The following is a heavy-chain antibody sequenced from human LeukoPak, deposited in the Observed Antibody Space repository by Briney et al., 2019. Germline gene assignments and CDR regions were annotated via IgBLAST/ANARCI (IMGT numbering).Heavy chain of an antibody. Sequence: SETLSLTCTVSGGSISNYYWSWIRQPPGKGLEWIGYIYYTGSTNYNPSLKSRITISVDTSKNQFSLILSSVTAADTAVYYCARAYDFWSGPYMDVWGKGTTVTVSS. CDR2: IYYTGST. CDR1: GGSISNYY. V-gene: IGHV4-59*01. J-gene: IGHJ6*03. CDR3: ARAYDFWSGPYMDV. D-gene: IGHD3-3*01.